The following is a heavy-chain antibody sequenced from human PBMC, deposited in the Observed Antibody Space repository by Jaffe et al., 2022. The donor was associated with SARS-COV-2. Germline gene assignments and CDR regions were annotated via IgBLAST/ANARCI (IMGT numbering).Heavy chain of an antibody. Sequence: VESGGGVVQPGRSLRLSCAASGSSFRTSAMHWVRQTPGKALEWMAVISNDGSNAKYADSVKGRFTISRDNSENTLYLQMSSLRGEDTAEYYCARDSGCSRFDRCNYKHGMDVWGQGTTVTVSS. V-gene: IGHV3-30*04. J-gene: IGHJ6*02. CDR1: GSSFRTSA. CDR3: ARDSGCSRFDRCNYKHGMDV. CDR2: ISNDGSNA. D-gene: IGHD1-1*01.